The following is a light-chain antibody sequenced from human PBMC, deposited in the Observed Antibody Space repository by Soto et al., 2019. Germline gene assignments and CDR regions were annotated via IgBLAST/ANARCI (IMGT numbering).Light chain of an antibody. CDR2: DAS. J-gene: IGKJ4*01. Sequence: VLTQSPATLSLSPGERATLSCRASQTVSRYLAWYQHKPGQAPRLLIHDASSRATGVPARFNGSGSGTDYTLTISSLAPEDFAIYYCQQRSTWPLFTFGGGTKVEI. CDR3: QQRSTWPLFT. CDR1: QTVSRY. V-gene: IGKV3-11*01.